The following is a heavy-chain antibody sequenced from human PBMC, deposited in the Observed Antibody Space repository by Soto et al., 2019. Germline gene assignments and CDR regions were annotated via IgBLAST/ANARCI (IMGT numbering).Heavy chain of an antibody. D-gene: IGHD6-13*01. V-gene: IGHV1-8*01. Sequence: QVQLVQSGAEVKKPGASVKVSCKASGYTFTSYDINWVRQATGQGLEWMGWMNPNSGNACYAQRFQCRVTMTWNTSISTAYMDLSSLSSEDTAVYYCARSQRRTSAAGAGDYWGQGTLVNVSS. CDR1: GYTFTSYD. CDR3: ARSQRRTSAAGAGDY. CDR2: MNPNSGNA. J-gene: IGHJ4*02.